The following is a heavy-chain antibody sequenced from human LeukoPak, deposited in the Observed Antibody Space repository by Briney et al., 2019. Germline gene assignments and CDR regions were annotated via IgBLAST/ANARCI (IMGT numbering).Heavy chain of an antibody. CDR1: GFTFTNAW. D-gene: IGHD5-12*01. V-gene: IGHV3-48*01. Sequence: GGSLRLSCEASGFTFTNAWMNWVRQAPGKGLEWVSYISSSSSTIYYADSVKGRFTISRDNAKNSLYLQMNSLRAEDTAVYYCARDPLVATIRSYYYYYMDVWGKGTTVTVSS. J-gene: IGHJ6*03. CDR2: ISSSSSTI. CDR3: ARDPLVATIRSYYYYYMDV.